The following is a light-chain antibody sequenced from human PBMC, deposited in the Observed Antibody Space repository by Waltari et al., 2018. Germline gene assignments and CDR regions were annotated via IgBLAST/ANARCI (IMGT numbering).Light chain of an antibody. CDR1: ALSQKY. CDR3: YSTDFSGHDRV. Sequence: SYELTQPPSVSVSPGQPARITCSGDALSQKYAYWYQQKSGQAPVLVIYEDIKRPTGIPEGCSGSSSGTTATLTISGAHVDDEADYYCYSTDFSGHDRVFGGGTKLTIL. V-gene: IGLV3-10*01. J-gene: IGLJ3*02. CDR2: EDI.